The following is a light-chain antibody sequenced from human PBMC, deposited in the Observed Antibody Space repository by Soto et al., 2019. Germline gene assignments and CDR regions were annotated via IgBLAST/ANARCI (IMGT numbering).Light chain of an antibody. V-gene: IGLV2-18*02. CDR3: NSYTSSSPVV. CDR2: EVT. CDR1: SSDIGTYNR. Sequence: QSALTQPPSVSGSPGQSVTISCTGTSSDIGTYNRVSWYQQAPGTAPKLLIYEVTNRPSGVPDRFSGSKSGNTASLTISGLQAEDEADYYCNSYTSSSPVVFGGGTKVTVL. J-gene: IGLJ3*02.